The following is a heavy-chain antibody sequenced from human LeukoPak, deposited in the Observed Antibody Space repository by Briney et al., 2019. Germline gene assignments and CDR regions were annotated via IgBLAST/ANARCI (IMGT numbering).Heavy chain of an antibody. CDR2: ISESGGST. V-gene: IGHV3-23*01. J-gene: IGHJ4*02. CDR3: AKGSF. D-gene: IGHD3-10*01. CDR1: GFTFSTSA. Sequence: GGSLRLPCVVSGFTFSTSAMSWVRQAPGKGLEWVSGISESGGSTYYADSVKGRFTSSRDNSKNTLYLQMNNLRAEDTAAYYCAKGSFWGQGTLVTVSS.